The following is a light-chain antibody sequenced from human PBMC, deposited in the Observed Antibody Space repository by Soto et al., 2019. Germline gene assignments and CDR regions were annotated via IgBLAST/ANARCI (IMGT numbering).Light chain of an antibody. CDR2: EGS. V-gene: IGLV2-23*01. CDR1: SSDVGSYNL. J-gene: IGLJ2*01. Sequence: QSALTQPASVSGSPGQSITISCTGTSSDVGSYNLVSWYQHHPGEAPKLMIYEGSIRPSGVSNRFSGSKSGNTASLTISGLQAEDEADYYCCSYAGISTHVVFGGGTKLTVL. CDR3: CSYAGISTHVV.